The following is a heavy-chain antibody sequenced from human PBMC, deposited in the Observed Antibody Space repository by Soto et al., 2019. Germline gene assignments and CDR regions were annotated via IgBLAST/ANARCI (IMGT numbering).Heavy chain of an antibody. Sequence: QLQLVQSGAEVKNPGASVRVSCKASGFSFPTYGITWVRQAPGQGLEWMGWITASNGNTHYAQNLQGRVTMTTDTSTSTAYMELWRPSSDDTAVYYCARGNSYGSFWYFDLWGRGTLVTVSS. CDR1: GFSFPTYG. J-gene: IGHJ2*01. V-gene: IGHV1-18*04. CDR3: ARGNSYGSFWYFDL. CDR2: ITASNGNT. D-gene: IGHD5-18*01.